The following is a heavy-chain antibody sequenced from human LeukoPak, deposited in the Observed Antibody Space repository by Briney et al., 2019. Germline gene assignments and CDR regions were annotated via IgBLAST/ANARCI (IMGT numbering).Heavy chain of an antibody. J-gene: IGHJ4*02. Sequence: SETLSLTCTVSGGSISSSSYYWGWIRQPPGKGLEWIGSIYYSGGIYYNPSLKSRVTISVDTSKNQFSLRLNSVTAADTAVYYCARRSGYSSIDYWGQGTLVTVSS. CDR1: GGSISSSSYY. CDR2: IYYSGGI. D-gene: IGHD5-18*01. V-gene: IGHV4-39*01. CDR3: ARRSGYSSIDY.